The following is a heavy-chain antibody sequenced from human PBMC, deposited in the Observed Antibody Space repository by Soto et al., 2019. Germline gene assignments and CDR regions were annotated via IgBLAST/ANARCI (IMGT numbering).Heavy chain of an antibody. CDR1: GFTFTSYA. CDR2: ISYHGRDE. V-gene: IGHV3-30*04. J-gene: IGHJ5*02. CDR3: ARGRFSTTLYAGFDP. D-gene: IGHD2-2*01. Sequence: LRLSCAASGFTFTSYAMHWVRQAPGKGLEWVAAISYHGRDEYYADSVKGRFSISRDNSKNALNLQMNSLRAEDTAVYYCARGRFSTTLYAGFDPWGQGTLVTISS.